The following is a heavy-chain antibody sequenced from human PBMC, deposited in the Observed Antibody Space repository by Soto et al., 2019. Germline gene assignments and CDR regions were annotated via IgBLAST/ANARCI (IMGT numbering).Heavy chain of an antibody. D-gene: IGHD3-22*01. J-gene: IGHJ3*02. CDR3: ARGSYYYDSSGYYTGAFDI. Sequence: VKVSCKASGYTFNSYAMHWVRQAPGQRLEWMGWINAGNGNTKYSQKFQGRVTITRDTSASTAYMELSSLRSEDTAVYYCARGSYYYDSSGYYTGAFDIWGQGTMVTVS. CDR1: GYTFNSYA. CDR2: INAGNGNT. V-gene: IGHV1-3*01.